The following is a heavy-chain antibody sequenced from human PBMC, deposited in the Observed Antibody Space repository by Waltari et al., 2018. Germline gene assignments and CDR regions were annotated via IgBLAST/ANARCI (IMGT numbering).Heavy chain of an antibody. D-gene: IGHD1-7*01. CDR1: GYTFTSYA. V-gene: IGHV1-3*01. Sequence: QVQLVQSGAEVKKPGASVKVSCKASGYTFTSYAMHWVRQAPGQRLEWMGWINAGNGNKKYSQKFQGRVTITRDTSASTAYMELSSLRSEDTAGYYCARNWNYANYFDYWGQGTKGTVSS. J-gene: IGHJ4*02. CDR2: INAGNGNK. CDR3: ARNWNYANYFDY.